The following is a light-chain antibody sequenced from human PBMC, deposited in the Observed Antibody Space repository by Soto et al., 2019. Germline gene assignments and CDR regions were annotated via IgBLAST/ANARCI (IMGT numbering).Light chain of an antibody. CDR3: QQYNSYPST. J-gene: IGKJ1*01. CDR2: KAS. V-gene: IGKV1-5*03. Sequence: DIQMTQSPSTLSASVGDRVTITCRASQGISSWLAWYQQKPGKAPKLLIYKASSLESGVPSRFSGSGSGTEFTLTISSLQPDDFATYYCQQYNSYPSTFGQGTKVDIK. CDR1: QGISSW.